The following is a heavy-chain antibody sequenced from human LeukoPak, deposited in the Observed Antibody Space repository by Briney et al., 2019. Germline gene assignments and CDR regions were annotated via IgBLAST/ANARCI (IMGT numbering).Heavy chain of an antibody. V-gene: IGHV4-4*07. CDR2: IYTSGST. Sequence: SETPSLTCTVSGGSISSYYWSWIRQPAGKGLEWIGRIYTSGSTNYNPSLKSRVTMSVDTSKNQFSLKLSSVTAADTAVYYCARVAGSYRGEYFDYWGQGTLVTVSS. D-gene: IGHD1-26*01. J-gene: IGHJ4*02. CDR3: ARVAGSYRGEYFDY. CDR1: GGSISSYY.